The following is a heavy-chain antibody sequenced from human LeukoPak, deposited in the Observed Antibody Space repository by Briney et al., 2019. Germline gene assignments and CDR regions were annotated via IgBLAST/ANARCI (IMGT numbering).Heavy chain of an antibody. J-gene: IGHJ4*02. Sequence: GGSLRLSCAASGFTFSIYAMSWVRQAPGEGLEWVSAISGDGGSTYYAASVKGRFTISRDNSKNTLYLQMNSLRAEDTAVYYCAKDRVMGTARSFHYWGQGTLVTVSS. CDR3: AKDRVMGTARSFHY. V-gene: IGHV3-23*01. CDR2: ISGDGGST. CDR1: GFTFSIYA. D-gene: IGHD2-8*01.